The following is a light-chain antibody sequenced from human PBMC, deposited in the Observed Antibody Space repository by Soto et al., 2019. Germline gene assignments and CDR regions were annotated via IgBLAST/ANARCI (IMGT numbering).Light chain of an antibody. V-gene: IGKV3-11*01. CDR1: QSVDNY. CDR3: LQRNTWPWT. CDR2: DAS. Sequence: EILLTQFPCTLSLSPGEGATLSCRASQSVDNYLAWYQQKPGQAPRLLIFDASFRATGTPARFSGSGSGTDFTLSISRLEPEDFAVYYCLQRNTWPWTFGQGTKV. J-gene: IGKJ1*01.